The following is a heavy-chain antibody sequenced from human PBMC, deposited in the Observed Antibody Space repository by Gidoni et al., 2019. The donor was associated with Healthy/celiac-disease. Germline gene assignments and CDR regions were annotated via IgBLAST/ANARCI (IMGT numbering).Heavy chain of an antibody. J-gene: IGHJ6*02. D-gene: IGHD5-12*01. CDR1: GFTFSSYA. CDR2: ISYDGSNK. V-gene: IGHV3-30-3*01. Sequence: QVQLVESGGGVVQPGRSLRLSCAASGFTFSSYAMHWVRQAPGKGLGWVAVISYDGSNKYYADSVKGRFTISRDNSKNTLYLQMNSLRAEDTAVYYCARDRRRWLQLGYGMDVWGQGTTVTVSS. CDR3: ARDRRRWLQLGYGMDV.